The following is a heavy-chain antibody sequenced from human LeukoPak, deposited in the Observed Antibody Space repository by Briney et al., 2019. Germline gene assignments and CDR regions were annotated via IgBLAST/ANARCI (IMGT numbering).Heavy chain of an antibody. CDR1: GFTFSSYG. V-gene: IGHV3-33*01. CDR2: IWYDGSNK. CDR3: ARAPPEAMVTFYFDY. D-gene: IGHD5-18*01. J-gene: IGHJ4*02. Sequence: PGRSLRLSCAASGFTFSSYGIHCVRQAAGEWLEWVAAIWYDGSNKYYADSVKGRFTISRDNSKNTLYLQMNSLRAEDTAVYDSARAPPEAMVTFYFDYWGQGTLVTVSS.